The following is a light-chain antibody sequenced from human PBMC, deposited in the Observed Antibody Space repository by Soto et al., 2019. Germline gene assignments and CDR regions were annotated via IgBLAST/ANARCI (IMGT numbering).Light chain of an antibody. CDR2: DAS. CDR1: QSISRW. V-gene: IGKV1-5*01. CDR3: QQYYDLPIT. Sequence: DIHSTQSPSTRSSSLVDRVTITCRARQSISRWLAWYQQKPGKAPKLLIYDASSLESGVPSRFSGSGSGTHFTFTIGSLQPEDIATYYCQQYYDLPITFGQGTRLEI. J-gene: IGKJ5*01.